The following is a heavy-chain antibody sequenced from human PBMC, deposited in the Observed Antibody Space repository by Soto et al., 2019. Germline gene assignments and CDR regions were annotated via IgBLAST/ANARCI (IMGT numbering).Heavy chain of an antibody. D-gene: IGHD4-17*01. CDR3: ARDDYGDYPLLGPFDY. V-gene: IGHV3-30-3*01. CDR1: GFTFSSYA. Sequence: QVQLVESGGGVVQPGRSLRLSCAASGFTFSSYAMHWVRQAPGKGLEWVAVISYDGSNKYYADSVKGRFTISRDNSKNTLYLQMNSLRADDTAVDYCARDDYGDYPLLGPFDYWGQGTLVTVSS. J-gene: IGHJ4*02. CDR2: ISYDGSNK.